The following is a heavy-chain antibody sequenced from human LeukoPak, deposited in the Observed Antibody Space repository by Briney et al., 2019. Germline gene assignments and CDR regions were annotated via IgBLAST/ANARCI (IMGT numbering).Heavy chain of an antibody. Sequence: PGGSLRLSCAASGFTFSDYYMSWIRQAPGKGLEWVSYISSSGSTIYYTDSVKGRFTISRDNAKNSLYLQMNSLRAEDTAVYYCARRGFDDYDPSTLYYYMDVWGKGTTVTVSS. CDR1: GFTFSDYY. CDR3: ARRGFDDYDPSTLYYYMDV. J-gene: IGHJ6*03. D-gene: IGHD4-17*01. V-gene: IGHV3-11*01. CDR2: ISSSGSTI.